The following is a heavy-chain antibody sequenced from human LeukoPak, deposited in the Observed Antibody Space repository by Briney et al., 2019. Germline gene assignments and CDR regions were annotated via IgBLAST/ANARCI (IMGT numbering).Heavy chain of an antibody. D-gene: IGHD6-6*01. Sequence: GGSLRLSCSASGFTFNRFYLHWVRQAPGKGLEFVSHISSNGATTYYADSVKGRFTISRDDSKNTLYLQMSSLRADDTAVYYCVKDRSIAAPNNDFFDSWGQGALVTVSS. CDR2: ISSNGATT. CDR3: VKDRSIAAPNNDFFDS. V-gene: IGHV3-64D*06. J-gene: IGHJ4*02. CDR1: GFTFNRFY.